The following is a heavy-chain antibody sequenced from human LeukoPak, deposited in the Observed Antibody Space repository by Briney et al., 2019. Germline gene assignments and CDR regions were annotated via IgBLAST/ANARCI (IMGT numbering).Heavy chain of an antibody. CDR1: GFTFSSYW. Sequence: GGSLRLSCAASGFTFSSYWMSWVRQAPGKGLEWVANIKQDGSEKYYVDSVKGRFTISRDNAKNSLYLQMNSLRAEDTAVYYCAREILTGYPMGYFDYWGQGTLVTVSS. CDR3: AREILTGYPMGYFDY. J-gene: IGHJ4*02. CDR2: IKQDGSEK. D-gene: IGHD3-9*01. V-gene: IGHV3-7*01.